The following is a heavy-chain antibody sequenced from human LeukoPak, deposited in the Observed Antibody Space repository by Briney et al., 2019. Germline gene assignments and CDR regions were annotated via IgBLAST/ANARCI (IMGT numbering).Heavy chain of an antibody. Sequence: SETLSLTCTVSGGSISCSYWSWIRQPPGKGLEWIGHIYGSGSTNYNPSLKSRVTLSVDTSKNQFSLKLSSVAVADTAVYYCAREGTSGTHLNWFDPWGQGTLVTVSS. J-gene: IGHJ5*02. CDR3: AREGTSGTHLNWFDP. CDR1: GGSISCSY. V-gene: IGHV4-59*01. CDR2: IYGSGST. D-gene: IGHD1-1*01.